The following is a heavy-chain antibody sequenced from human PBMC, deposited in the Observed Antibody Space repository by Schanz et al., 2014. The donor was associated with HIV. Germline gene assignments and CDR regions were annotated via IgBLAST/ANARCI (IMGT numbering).Heavy chain of an antibody. J-gene: IGHJ6*02. Sequence: QVQLVQSGAEVKKPGASVTVSCKASGYTFSNYGINWVRQAPGQGLEWMGWISGYIGNTNYAQKLQGRVTMTTDTPTSTAYMELSSLRSADTAVYFCARAAFSSEYYYGMDVWGQGTTVTVSS. CDR1: GYTFSNYG. CDR2: ISGYIGNT. D-gene: IGHD3-3*02. CDR3: ARAAFSSEYYYGMDV. V-gene: IGHV1-18*01.